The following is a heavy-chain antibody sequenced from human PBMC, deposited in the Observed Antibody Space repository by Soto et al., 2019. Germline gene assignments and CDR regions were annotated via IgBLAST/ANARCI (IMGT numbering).Heavy chain of an antibody. V-gene: IGHV4-59*01. Sequence: KPSETLSLTCTVSGGSISSYYWSWIRQPPGKGLEWIGYIYYSGSTNYNPSLKSRVTISVDTSKNQFSLKLSSVTAADTAVYYCARGGEEYSGYDRPHGGMDVWGQGTTVTVSS. CDR2: IYYSGST. CDR1: GGSISSYY. J-gene: IGHJ6*02. D-gene: IGHD5-12*01. CDR3: ARGGEEYSGYDRPHGGMDV.